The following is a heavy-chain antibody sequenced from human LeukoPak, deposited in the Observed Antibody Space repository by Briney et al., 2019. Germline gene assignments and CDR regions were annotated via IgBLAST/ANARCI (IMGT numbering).Heavy chain of an antibody. CDR1: GGSFSGYY. J-gene: IGHJ3*02. D-gene: IGHD3-3*01. CDR2: INHSGST. Sequence: SETLSLTCAVYGGSFSGYYWSWIRQPPGKGLEWIGEINHSGSTNYNPSLKSRVTISVDTSKNQFSLKLSSVTAADTAVYYCAREVACYDFWSGYYSGNHDAFDIWGQGTMVTVSS. V-gene: IGHV4-34*01. CDR3: AREVACYDFWSGYYSGNHDAFDI.